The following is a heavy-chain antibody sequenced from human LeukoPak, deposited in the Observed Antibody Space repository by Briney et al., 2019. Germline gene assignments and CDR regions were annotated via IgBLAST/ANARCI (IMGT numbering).Heavy chain of an antibody. J-gene: IGHJ3*02. CDR3: ARGAGFSYGYVGAFDI. Sequence: GGSPSLSCAESGLTFSSSAMHWVSQASGKGPDRVAVISHDGSNKYYADSVKGRFTISRDNSKNTLYLQMNSLRAEDTAVYYCARGAGFSYGYVGAFDIWGQGTMDTVSS. CDR1: GLTFSSSA. V-gene: IGHV3-30*01. D-gene: IGHD5-18*01. CDR2: ISHDGSNK.